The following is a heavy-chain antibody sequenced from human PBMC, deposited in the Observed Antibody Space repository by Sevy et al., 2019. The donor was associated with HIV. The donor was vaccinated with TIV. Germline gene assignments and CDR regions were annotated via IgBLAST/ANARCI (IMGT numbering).Heavy chain of an antibody. CDR3: CTVMSLFGDPEFWFFDL. CDR1: GFTFHNAW. J-gene: IGHJ2*01. D-gene: IGHD2-21*01. V-gene: IGHV3-15*07. CDR2: VKSKTDGGTT. Sequence: GGSLRLSCAVSGFTFHNAWMNWVRQTPGKGLEWVGRVKSKTDGGTTDYAAPVNGRFTILRDDSNDTLYLQMDSLKTEDTAVYYCCTVMSLFGDPEFWFFDLWGRGTLVTVSS.